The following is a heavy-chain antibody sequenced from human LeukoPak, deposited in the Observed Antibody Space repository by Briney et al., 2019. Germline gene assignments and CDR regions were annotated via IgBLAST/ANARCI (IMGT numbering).Heavy chain of an antibody. CDR3: ARDRGRGARGVIVYYYYGMDV. D-gene: IGHD3-10*01. CDR2: ISYDGSNK. V-gene: IGHV3-30-3*01. CDR1: GFTFSSYA. Sequence: PGGSLRLSCAASGFTFSSYAMHWVRQAPGKGLEWVAVISYDGSNKYYADSVKGRFTISRDNSKNTPYLQMNSLRAEDTAVYYCARDRGRGARGVIVYYYYGMDVWGQGTTVTVSS. J-gene: IGHJ6*02.